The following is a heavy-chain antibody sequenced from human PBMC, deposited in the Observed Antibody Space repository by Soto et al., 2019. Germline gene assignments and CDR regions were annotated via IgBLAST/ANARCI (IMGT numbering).Heavy chain of an antibody. J-gene: IGHJ4*02. CDR1: GFTFSSYG. CDR3: AREDYGDYGFDY. CDR2: IWYDGSNK. D-gene: IGHD4-17*01. V-gene: IGHV3-33*01. Sequence: QVQLVESGGGVVQPGRSLRLSCAASGFTFSSYGMHWVRQAPGKGLEWVAVIWYDGSNKYYADSVKGRFTISRDNSKNTLYLQMNSLRAEDTAVYYCAREDYGDYGFDYWGQGTLVTVSS.